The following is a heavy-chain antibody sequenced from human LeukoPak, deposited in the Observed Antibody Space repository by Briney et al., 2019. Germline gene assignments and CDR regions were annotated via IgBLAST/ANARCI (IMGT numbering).Heavy chain of an antibody. CDR1: GGSISSYY. D-gene: IGHD3-22*01. V-gene: IGHV4-59*08. CDR2: IYDTGST. J-gene: IGHJ4*02. CDR3: ARLPRFYYDSSGYYSSFDY. Sequence: NPSETLSLTCTVSGGSISSYYWSWIRHPPGKGLEWIGYIYDTGSTNYTPSLKSRVTMSVDTSKSQFSLNLSSVTAADTAVYYCARLPRFYYDSSGYYSSFDYWGQGTLVTVSS.